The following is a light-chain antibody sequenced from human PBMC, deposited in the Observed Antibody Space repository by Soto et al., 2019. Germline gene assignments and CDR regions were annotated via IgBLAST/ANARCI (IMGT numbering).Light chain of an antibody. Sequence: EIVLTQSPGTLSLSPGERATLSCWASQSVSSSYLAWYQQKPGQAPRLLIYGASGRATGIPDRFSGSGSGTDFTLTISRLEPEDFAVYYCQQYGSSPYTFGQGTKLEIK. CDR1: QSVSSSY. V-gene: IGKV3-20*01. CDR2: GAS. CDR3: QQYGSSPYT. J-gene: IGKJ2*01.